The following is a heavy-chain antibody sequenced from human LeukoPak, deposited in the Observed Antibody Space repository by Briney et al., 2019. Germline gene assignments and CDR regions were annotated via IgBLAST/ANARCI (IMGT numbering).Heavy chain of an antibody. J-gene: IGHJ4*02. CDR2: INPNSGGT. Sequence: ASVKVSFMASGYTFTGYFMHSVRQAPGQRIEWMGWINPNSGGTNYAQKFQGRVTMTRDTSISTAYMELSRLRSDDTAVYYCARGHSGSYYKRLDYWGQGTLVTVSS. CDR3: ARGHSGSYYKRLDY. D-gene: IGHD3-10*01. CDR1: GYTFTGYF. V-gene: IGHV1-2*02.